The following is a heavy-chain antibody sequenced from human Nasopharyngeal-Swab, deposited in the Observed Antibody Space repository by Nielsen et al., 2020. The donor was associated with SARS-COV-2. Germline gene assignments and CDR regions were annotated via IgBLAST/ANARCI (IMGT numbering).Heavy chain of an antibody. Sequence: SETLSLTCTVSGGSISSYYWSWIRQPAGKGLEWIGRIYTSGSTNYNPSLKSRVTMSVDTSKNQFSLKLSSVTAADTAVYYCARGSRFTTFGVVPDYYYGMDVWGQGTTVTVSS. D-gene: IGHD3-3*01. V-gene: IGHV4-4*07. J-gene: IGHJ6*02. CDR2: IYTSGST. CDR1: GGSISSYY. CDR3: ARGSRFTTFGVVPDYYYGMDV.